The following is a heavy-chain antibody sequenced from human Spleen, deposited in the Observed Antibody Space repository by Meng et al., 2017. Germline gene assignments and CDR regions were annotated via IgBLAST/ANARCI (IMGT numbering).Heavy chain of an antibody. D-gene: IGHD3-10*01. J-gene: IGHJ4*02. CDR3: ARVGELDRGLYYFDY. Sequence: ASVKVSCKASGYTFTVYYIHWMLQAPGQGLEWMGWMHPNSGGTFYAQNFQGRVTMTRDTSIGTAYMELNGLRVDDAAVYYWARVGELDRGLYYFDYWGQGTLVTVSS. V-gene: IGHV1-2*02. CDR1: GYTFTVYY. CDR2: MHPNSGGT.